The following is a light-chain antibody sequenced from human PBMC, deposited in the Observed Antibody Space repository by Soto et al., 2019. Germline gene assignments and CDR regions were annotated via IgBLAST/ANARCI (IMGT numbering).Light chain of an antibody. Sequence: EIVLTQSPGTLSLSPGERATLSCRASQSVSSSYLAWYQQKPGQAPRLLIYGASSRATGIPDRLIGSGSGTDFTLTISRLEPEDFAVYYCQQYGSSPWTFGQGTKVEIK. V-gene: IGKV3-20*01. J-gene: IGKJ1*01. CDR3: QQYGSSPWT. CDR2: GAS. CDR1: QSVSSSY.